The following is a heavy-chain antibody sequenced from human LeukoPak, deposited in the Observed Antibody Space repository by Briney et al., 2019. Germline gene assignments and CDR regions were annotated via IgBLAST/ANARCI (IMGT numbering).Heavy chain of an antibody. J-gene: IGHJ5*02. CDR3: ARADCGGDCYGSA. CDR1: GFTFSSYA. Sequence: GGSLRLSCAASGFTFSSYAMHWVRQAPGKGLEGVAVISYDGSNKYYADSVKGRFTISRDNSKNTLYLQMNSLRAEDTAVYYCARADCGGDCYGSAWGQGTLVTVSS. V-gene: IGHV3-30-3*01. D-gene: IGHD2-21*01. CDR2: ISYDGSNK.